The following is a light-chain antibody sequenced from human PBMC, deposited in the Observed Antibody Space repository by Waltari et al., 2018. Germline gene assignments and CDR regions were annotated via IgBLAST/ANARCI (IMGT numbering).Light chain of an antibody. Sequence: EIVMTQSPVTLSVSPGERATLSCRASLSVNTDLAWYQQKPGQAPRLLIYGASSRATGIPARFSGSGSGTEFTLTISSLQPEDFAVYYCQQYNAWPPSLTFGGGTKVEIK. J-gene: IGKJ4*01. V-gene: IGKV3-15*01. CDR2: GAS. CDR3: QQYNAWPPSLT. CDR1: LSVNTD.